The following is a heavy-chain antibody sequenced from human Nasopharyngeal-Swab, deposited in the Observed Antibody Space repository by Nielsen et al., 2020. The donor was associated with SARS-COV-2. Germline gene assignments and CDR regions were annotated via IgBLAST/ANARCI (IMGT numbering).Heavy chain of an antibody. Sequence: WIRQPPGKGLEWIGRIYTSGSTNYNPSLKSRLTISVDTSQNQFSLTVSSVTASDTAVYYCVRDNYYHYYMDVWGQGTTVTVSS. J-gene: IGHJ6*03. CDR2: IYTSGST. CDR3: VRDNYYHYYMDV. V-gene: IGHV4-4*08.